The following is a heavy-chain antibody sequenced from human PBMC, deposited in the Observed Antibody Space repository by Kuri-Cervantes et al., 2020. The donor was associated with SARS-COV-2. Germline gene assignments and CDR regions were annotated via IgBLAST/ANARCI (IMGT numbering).Heavy chain of an antibody. CDR2: IKQDGSEK. V-gene: IGHV3-7*01. CDR3: ARDPEGVIGFGYFDY. J-gene: IGHJ4*02. D-gene: IGHD3-10*01. Sequence: ETLSLTCAASGFTFSSYWMSWVRQAPGKGLEWVANIKQDGSEKYYVDSVKGRFTISRDNAKNSLYLQMNSLRAEDTAVYYCARDPEGVIGFGYFDYWGQGTLVTVSS. CDR1: GFTFSSYW.